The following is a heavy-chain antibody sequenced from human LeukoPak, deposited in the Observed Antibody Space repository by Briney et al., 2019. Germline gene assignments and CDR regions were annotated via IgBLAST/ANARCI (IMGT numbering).Heavy chain of an antibody. Sequence: PSETLSLTCAVYGGSFSGYYWSWIRQPPGKGLEWIGEINHSGSTNYNPSLKSRVTISVDTPKHQFSLKLSSVTAADTAVYYCARVDVGSSSWEALDYWGQGTLVTVSS. CDR3: ARVDVGSSSWEALDY. J-gene: IGHJ4*02. CDR2: INHSGST. CDR1: GGSFSGYY. D-gene: IGHD6-13*01. V-gene: IGHV4-34*01.